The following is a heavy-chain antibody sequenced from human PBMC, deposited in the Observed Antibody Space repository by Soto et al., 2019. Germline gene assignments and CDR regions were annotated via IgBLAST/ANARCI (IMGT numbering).Heavy chain of an antibody. CDR3: AGRCLSSGSYYEMTYYYYGMDV. V-gene: IGHV4-39*01. J-gene: IGHJ6*02. D-gene: IGHD3-10*01. Sequence: PSETLSLTCTVSGGSISSSSYYWGWIRQPPGKGLEWIGSIYYSGSTYYNPSLKSRVTISVDTSKNQFSLKLSSVTAADTAVYYCAGRCLSSGSYYEMTYYYYGMDVWGQGTTVTVSS. CDR2: IYYSGST. CDR1: GGSISSSSYY.